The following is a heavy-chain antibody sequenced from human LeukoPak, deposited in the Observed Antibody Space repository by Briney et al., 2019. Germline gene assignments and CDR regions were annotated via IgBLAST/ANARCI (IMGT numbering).Heavy chain of an antibody. Sequence: PGGSLRLSCAASGFTFSSHYMNWVRQAPGKGLEWVSYISSSGSTIYYADSVKGRSTISRDNAKNSLSLQMNSLRAEDTAVYYCARETDSTLFDYWGQGTLVTVSS. CDR3: ARETDSTLFDY. CDR2: ISSSGSTI. D-gene: IGHD2-2*01. V-gene: IGHV3-48*03. CDR1: GFTFSSHY. J-gene: IGHJ4*02.